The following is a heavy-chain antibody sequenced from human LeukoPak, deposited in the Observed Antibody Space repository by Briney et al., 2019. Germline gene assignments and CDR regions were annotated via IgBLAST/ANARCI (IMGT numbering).Heavy chain of an antibody. Sequence: GGSLRLSCAASGLTFSGYDMHWVRQAPGKGLEWVAVIWYDGSNKYYADAVKGRFTISGDNSKDTLYLQMDSLRAEDTAVYYCAKGSGSSCYSPCDYWGQGILVTVSS. V-gene: IGHV3-33*06. CDR2: IWYDGSNK. J-gene: IGHJ4*02. D-gene: IGHD2-15*01. CDR3: AKGSGSSCYSPCDY. CDR1: GLTFSGYD.